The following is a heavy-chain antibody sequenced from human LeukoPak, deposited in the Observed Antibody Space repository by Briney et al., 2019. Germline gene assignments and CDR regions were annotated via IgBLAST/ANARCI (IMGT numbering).Heavy chain of an antibody. D-gene: IGHD2-2*01. CDR3: AGGCCSSTSCYVSDY. Sequence: GASVKVSCKASGGTFSSYAISWVRQAPGQGLEWKGGIIPIFGTANYAQKFQGRVTITADKSTSTAYMELSSLRSEDTAVYYCAGGCCSSTSCYVSDYWGQGTLVTVSS. CDR2: IIPIFGTA. CDR1: GGTFSSYA. V-gene: IGHV1-69*06. J-gene: IGHJ4*02.